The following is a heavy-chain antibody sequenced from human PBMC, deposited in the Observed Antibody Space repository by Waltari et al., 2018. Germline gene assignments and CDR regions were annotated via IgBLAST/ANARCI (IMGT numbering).Heavy chain of an antibody. Sequence: QVQLQESGPGLVKPSETLSLTCTVSGGSISRYYWSWIRQPPGKGLEWIGYIFYSGSTNYNPSLKSRVTISVDTSKNQFSLKLSSVTAADTAVYYCARSVWFGELLGGDFDYWGQGTLVTVSS. CDR1: GGSISRYY. J-gene: IGHJ4*02. D-gene: IGHD3-10*01. V-gene: IGHV4-59*08. CDR3: ARSVWFGELLGGDFDY. CDR2: IFYSGST.